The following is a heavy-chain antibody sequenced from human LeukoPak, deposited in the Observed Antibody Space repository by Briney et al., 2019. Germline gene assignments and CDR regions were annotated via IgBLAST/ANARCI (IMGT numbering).Heavy chain of an antibody. Sequence: ASVKVSCKASGYTFTSYDINWVRQATGQGLEWMGWMNPNSANTGYAQKFQGRVTMTRNTSISTAYMELSSLRSEDTAVYYCARGSSLYCSGGSCYIITDAFDIWGQGTMVTVSS. CDR3: ARGSSLYCSGGSCYIITDAFDI. CDR1: GYTFTSYD. J-gene: IGHJ3*02. D-gene: IGHD2-15*01. V-gene: IGHV1-8*01. CDR2: MNPNSANT.